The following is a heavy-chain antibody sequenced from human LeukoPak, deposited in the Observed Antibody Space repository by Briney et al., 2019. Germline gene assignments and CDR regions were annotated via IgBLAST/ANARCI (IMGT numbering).Heavy chain of an antibody. J-gene: IGHJ3*02. V-gene: IGHV1-69*13. D-gene: IGHD6-13*01. CDR3: AIAAAGTSQAYDAFDI. CDR2: IIPIFGTA. CDR1: GGTFSSYA. Sequence: SVKVSCKASGGTFSSYAISWVRQAPGQGLEWMGGIIPIFGTANYAQKFQGRVTITADESTSTAYMELSSLRSEDTAVYYCAIAAAGTSQAYDAFDIRGQGTMVTVSS.